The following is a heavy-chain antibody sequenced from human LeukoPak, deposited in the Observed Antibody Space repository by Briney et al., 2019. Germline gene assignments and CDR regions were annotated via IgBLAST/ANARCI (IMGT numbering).Heavy chain of an antibody. V-gene: IGHV3-9*01. D-gene: IGHD5-12*01. CDR2: INWNSDSI. CDR1: GFTFDDYA. J-gene: IGHJ4*02. Sequence: GGSLRLSCAVSGFTFDDYAMHWVRQVPGKGLEWVSGINWNSDSIVYADSVKGRFTTSRDNAKNSLYLQMHSLRAEDTAFYYCAINGGGDSGYGNFDYWGQGTLVTVSS. CDR3: AINGGGDSGYGNFDY.